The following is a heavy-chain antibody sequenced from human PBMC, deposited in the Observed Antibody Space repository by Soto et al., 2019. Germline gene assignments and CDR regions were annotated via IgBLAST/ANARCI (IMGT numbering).Heavy chain of an antibody. CDR2: IYYSERA. V-gene: IGHV4-61*01. CDR3: AREWLGGLGQYFDL. Sequence: QVHLQESGPGLVKPSETLSLTCTVSGGSVSSGSFYWSWIRQSPGKGLEWIAHIYYSERANYNSSLSCRVTLSVDTSITLFALKLSSLTAAATAVYYCAREWLGGLGQYFDLWGRGHLVTVSS. J-gene: IGHJ2*01. D-gene: IGHD3-10*01. CDR1: GGSVSSGSFY.